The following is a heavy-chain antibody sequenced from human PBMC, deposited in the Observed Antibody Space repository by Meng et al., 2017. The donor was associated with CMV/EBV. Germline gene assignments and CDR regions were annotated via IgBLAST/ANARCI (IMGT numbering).Heavy chain of an antibody. CDR2: ISAYNGNT. CDR3: ARWSSLTGTRGNWFDP. Sequence: ASVKVSCKASGYTFTSYGISWVRQAPGQGLEWMGWISAYNGNTNYAQKLQGRVTMTTDTSTSTAYMELRSLRSGDTAVYYCARWSSLTGTRGNWFDPWGQGTLVTVSS. J-gene: IGHJ5*02. D-gene: IGHD1-7*01. V-gene: IGHV1-18*01. CDR1: GYTFTSYG.